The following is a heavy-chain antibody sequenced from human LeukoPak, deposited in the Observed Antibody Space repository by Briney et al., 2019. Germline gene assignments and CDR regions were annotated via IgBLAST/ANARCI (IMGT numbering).Heavy chain of an antibody. D-gene: IGHD6-13*01. CDR2: IYTSGST. Sequence: SETLSLTCTVSGGSISSGSYYWSWIRQPAGKGLEWIGRIYTSGSTNYNPSLKSRVTISVDTSKNQFSLKLSSVTAADTAVYYCASYPGIAAAGVFDYWGQGTLVTVSS. V-gene: IGHV4-61*02. CDR3: ASYPGIAAAGVFDY. CDR1: GGSISSGSYY. J-gene: IGHJ4*02.